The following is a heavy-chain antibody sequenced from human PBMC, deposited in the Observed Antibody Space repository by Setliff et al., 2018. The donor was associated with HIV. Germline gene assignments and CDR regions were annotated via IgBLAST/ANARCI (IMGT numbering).Heavy chain of an antibody. Sequence: ETLSLTCTVPGVSIENNFWSWFRQPPGKGLEWIGYISYTGSTNYDPSPKSRLTIVADASKSQFSLKLTSVTAADTAVYYCARGAYIKMNYCFDYWGRGTLVTVSS. CDR3: ARGAYIKMNYCFDY. CDR1: GVSIENNF. V-gene: IGHV4-59*01. D-gene: IGHD3-16*01. J-gene: IGHJ4*02. CDR2: ISYTGST.